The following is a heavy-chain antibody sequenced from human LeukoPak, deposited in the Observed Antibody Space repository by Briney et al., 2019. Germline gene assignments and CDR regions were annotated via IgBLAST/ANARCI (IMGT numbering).Heavy chain of an antibody. Sequence: ASVKVSCKASGYTFTSYYMHWVRQAPGQGLEWMGIIDPSGGSTSYAQKFQGRVTMTRDMSTSTVYMELSSLRSEDTAVYYCARDRRRYFDWLLPRHYYYYMDVWGKGTTVTVSS. J-gene: IGHJ6*03. V-gene: IGHV1-46*01. CDR1: GYTFTSYY. CDR3: ARDRRRYFDWLLPRHYYYYMDV. D-gene: IGHD3-9*01. CDR2: IDPSGGST.